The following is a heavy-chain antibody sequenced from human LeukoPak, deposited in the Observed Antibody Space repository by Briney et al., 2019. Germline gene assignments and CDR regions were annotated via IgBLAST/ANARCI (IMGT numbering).Heavy chain of an antibody. D-gene: IGHD3-16*02. CDR2: VYYTGST. V-gene: IGHV4-61*01. J-gene: IGHJ4*02. CDR1: GGSVSSGSYY. Sequence: SETLSLTCNVSGGSVSSGSYYWSWIRQPPGTGLEWIGYVYYTGSTNYNPSLKSRVTISVDTSKNQFSLKLNSVTAADTAVYYCARDSDYVWGSYRYWGQGTLVTVSS. CDR3: ARDSDYVWGSYRY.